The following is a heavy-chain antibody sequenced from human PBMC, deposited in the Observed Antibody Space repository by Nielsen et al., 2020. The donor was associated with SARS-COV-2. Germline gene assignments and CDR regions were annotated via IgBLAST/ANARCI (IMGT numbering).Heavy chain of an antibody. J-gene: IGHJ4*02. Sequence: GESLKISCAASGFTFSDYYMSWIRQAPGKGLEWVSYISSSSSYTNYADSVKGRFTISRDNAKNSLYLQMNSLGAEDTAVYYCARGQGSWFDYWGQGTLVTVSS. CDR2: ISSSSSYT. D-gene: IGHD6-13*01. CDR3: ARGQGSWFDY. CDR1: GFTFSDYY. V-gene: IGHV3-11*05.